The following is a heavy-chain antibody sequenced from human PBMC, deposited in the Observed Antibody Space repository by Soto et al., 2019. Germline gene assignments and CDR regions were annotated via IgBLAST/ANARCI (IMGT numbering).Heavy chain of an antibody. CDR3: ARSYVTSRPIDF. CDR1: GYSLTGYY. V-gene: IGHV1-46*01. CDR2: TNPRDGST. Sequence: ASVQVSCEASGYSLTGYYMHWVRRAPGQGLEWMGITNPRDGSTSYAQRFQGRVTMTSDTSTSTVYMEMSSLRSDDTAMYCCARSYVTSRPIDFWGQGTLVTVSS. D-gene: IGHD3-10*02. J-gene: IGHJ4*02.